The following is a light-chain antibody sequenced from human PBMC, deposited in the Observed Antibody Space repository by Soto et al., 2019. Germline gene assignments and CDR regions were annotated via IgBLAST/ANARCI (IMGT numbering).Light chain of an antibody. J-gene: IGKJ1*01. CDR1: QGIGND. V-gene: IGKV1-6*01. CDR2: DAS. CDR3: LQDINYPWT. Sequence: AIQMTQSPSSLSASVGDRVTITCRASQGIGNDLGWYQQKPGKAPKLLIYDASSLQSGVPSRFSGSGSGTDSTLAISSLQPEDSATYYCLQDINYPWTFGQGTKV.